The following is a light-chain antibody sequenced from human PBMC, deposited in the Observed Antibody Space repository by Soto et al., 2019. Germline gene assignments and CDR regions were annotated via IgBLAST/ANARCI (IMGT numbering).Light chain of an antibody. CDR2: TAS. Sequence: AIRMTQSPSSFSASTGDRVTITCRASKGISSHLAWYQVKPGKAPRLLIYTASYLESGVPSRFSGSGSWTDFSLTIRYLQSEDFAVYYCQHYFSYPLNFGGGTKVEIK. CDR3: QHYFSYPLN. J-gene: IGKJ4*01. V-gene: IGKV1-8*01. CDR1: KGISSH.